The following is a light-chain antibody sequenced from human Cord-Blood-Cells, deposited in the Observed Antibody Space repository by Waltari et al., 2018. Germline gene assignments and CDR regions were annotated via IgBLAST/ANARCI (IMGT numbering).Light chain of an antibody. CDR1: SRDVVGYNY. J-gene: IGLJ3*02. CDR2: DVS. Sequence: QSALTQPASVSGSPGQSITISCTGTSRDVVGYNYVSWYQQHPGKAPKLMIYDVSNRPSGVSNRFSGSKSGNTASLTISGLQAEDEADYYCSSYTSSSTWVFGGGTKLTVL. V-gene: IGLV2-14*01. CDR3: SSYTSSSTWV.